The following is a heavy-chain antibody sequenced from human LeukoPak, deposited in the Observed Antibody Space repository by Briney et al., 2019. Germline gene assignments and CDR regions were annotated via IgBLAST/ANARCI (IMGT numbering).Heavy chain of an antibody. CDR3: TRDHTVTNGGDWYFDL. J-gene: IGHJ2*01. CDR1: GGSMISADTY. V-gene: IGHV4-30-4*01. D-gene: IGHD4-17*01. Sequence: SETLSLTCTVSGGSMISADTYWTWIRQSPGKGLEWIGYFYYNGRTYYNPSLKSRVTISGDTSKNQFSLKLNSVTAADTAVYYCTRDHTVTNGGDWYFDLWGRGTLVTVSS. CDR2: FYYNGRT.